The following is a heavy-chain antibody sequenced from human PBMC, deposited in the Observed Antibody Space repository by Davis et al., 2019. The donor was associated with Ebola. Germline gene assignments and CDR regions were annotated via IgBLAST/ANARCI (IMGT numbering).Heavy chain of an antibody. J-gene: IGHJ4*02. D-gene: IGHD3-9*01. CDR1: GGSISSSSYY. V-gene: IGHV4-39*07. CDR2: IYYSGST. Sequence: SETLSLTCTVSGGSISSSSYYWGWIRQPPGKGLEWIGSIYYSGSTYYNPSLKSRVTISVDTSKNQFSLKLSSVTAADTAVYYCASIDYDILTGYSYFDYWGQGTLVTVSS. CDR3: ASIDYDILTGYSYFDY.